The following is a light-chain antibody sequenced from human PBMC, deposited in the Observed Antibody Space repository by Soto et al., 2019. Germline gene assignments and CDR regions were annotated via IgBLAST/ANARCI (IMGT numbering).Light chain of an antibody. V-gene: IGLV2-23*03. CDR1: SSDVGSYNL. J-gene: IGLJ2*01. Sequence: QPVLTQPASVSGSPGQSITISCTGTSSDVGSYNLVSWYQQHPGKAPKLMIYEGSKRPSGVSNRFSGSKSGNTASLTISGLQAEDEADYYCCLYAGSSTFKVFGGGTKLTVL. CDR2: EGS. CDR3: CLYAGSSTFKV.